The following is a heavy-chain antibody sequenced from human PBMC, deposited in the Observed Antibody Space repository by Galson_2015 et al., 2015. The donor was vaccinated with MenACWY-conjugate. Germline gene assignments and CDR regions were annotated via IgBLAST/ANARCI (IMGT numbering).Heavy chain of an antibody. J-gene: IGHJ4*02. CDR1: GFTFGSYA. Sequence: SLRLSCAASGFTFGSYAMTWVRRAPGKGLEWVSTISDSGRFTYYADSVKGRFTISRDNSKNTVFLQMNSLRAEDTAAYYCAKDLVKNYEMLTGYFSDWGQGAL. D-gene: IGHD3-9*01. CDR3: AKDLVKNYEMLTGYFSD. CDR2: ISDSGRFT. V-gene: IGHV3-23*01.